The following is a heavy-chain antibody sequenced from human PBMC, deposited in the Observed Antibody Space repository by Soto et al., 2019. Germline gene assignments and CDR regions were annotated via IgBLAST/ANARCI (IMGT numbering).Heavy chain of an antibody. CDR3: ARIVLGSNIEYYHYIYV. D-gene: IGHD2-8*02. J-gene: IGHJ6*03. CDR2: ISGNSGDT. V-gene: IGHV1-18*01. Sequence: ASVKVSCKASGYSFTSHGISWVRQAPGQGLEWMGWISGNSGDTNYAQKLQGRVTVTTDTSTSTAYMELRSLRSEDTAVYYCARIVLGSNIEYYHYIYVSGQGTTVTVSS. CDR1: GYSFTSHG.